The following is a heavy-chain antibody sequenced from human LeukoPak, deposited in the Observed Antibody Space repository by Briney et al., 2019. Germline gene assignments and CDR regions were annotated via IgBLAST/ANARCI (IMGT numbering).Heavy chain of an antibody. CDR2: IWHDGGKR. CDR1: GFTFSSYG. D-gene: IGHD3-22*01. CDR3: ARDADTSEFFSWLDL. J-gene: IGHJ5*02. Sequence: PGGSLRLSCAASGFTFSSYGMHWVRQAPGKGLEWVALIWHDGGKRYYADSVKGRFTISRDNSKNTLYLQMTTLRAEDTAVYYCARDADTSEFFSWLDLWGQGTLVTVSS. V-gene: IGHV3-33*08.